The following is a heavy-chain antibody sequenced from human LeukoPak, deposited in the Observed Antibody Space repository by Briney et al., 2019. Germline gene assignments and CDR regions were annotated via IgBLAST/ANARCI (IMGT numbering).Heavy chain of an antibody. Sequence: GGSLRLSCAASGFTFSSYWMQWVRQAPGKGLVWVSRINSDGSSTGYADSVEGRFTISRDNAKNTLYLQMNSLRAEDTAVYYCARDRDSSGYEGFDYWGQGTLVTVSS. CDR1: GFTFSSYW. D-gene: IGHD6-19*01. J-gene: IGHJ4*02. CDR2: INSDGSST. V-gene: IGHV3-74*01. CDR3: ARDRDSSGYEGFDY.